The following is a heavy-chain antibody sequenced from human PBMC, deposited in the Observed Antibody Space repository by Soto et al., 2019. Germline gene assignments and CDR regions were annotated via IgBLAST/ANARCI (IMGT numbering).Heavy chain of an antibody. CDR2: IYYSGST. J-gene: IGHJ4*02. D-gene: IGHD3-9*01. Sequence: QVQLQESGPGLVKPSQTLSLTCTVSGGSISSGGYYWSWIRQHLGKGLEWIGYIYYSGSTYYNPSLKSRVTISVDTSKNQFSLKLSSVTAADTAVYYCARGGILTGYYTPAFDYWGQGTLVTVSS. V-gene: IGHV4-31*03. CDR1: GGSISSGGYY. CDR3: ARGGILTGYYTPAFDY.